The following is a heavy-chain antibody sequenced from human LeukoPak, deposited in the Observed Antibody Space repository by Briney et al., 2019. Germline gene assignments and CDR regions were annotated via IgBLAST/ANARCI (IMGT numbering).Heavy chain of an antibody. CDR2: IWYDGSNK. V-gene: IGHV3-33*08. Sequence: GGSLRLSCAASGFTFDDYDMSWVRQVPGKGLEWVAVIWYDGSNKYYADSVKGRFTISRDNSKNTLYLQMNSLRAEDTAVYYCAREWGIAAAGTGGAFDIWGQGTMVTVSS. D-gene: IGHD6-13*01. CDR3: AREWGIAAAGTGGAFDI. CDR1: GFTFDDYD. J-gene: IGHJ3*02.